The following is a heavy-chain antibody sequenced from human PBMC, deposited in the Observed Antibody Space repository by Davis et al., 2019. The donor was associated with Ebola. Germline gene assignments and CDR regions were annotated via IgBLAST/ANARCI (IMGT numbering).Heavy chain of an antibody. CDR2: INHSGST. J-gene: IGHJ5*02. D-gene: IGHD3-3*01. CDR3: ARHDYDFWSCYYAETWFDP. Sequence: SETLSLTCAVYGGSFSGYYWSWIRQPPGKGLEWIGEINHSGSTNYNPSLKSRVTISVDTSKNQFSLTLSSVTAADTAVYYCARHDYDFWSCYYAETWFDPWGQGTLVTVSS. V-gene: IGHV4-34*01. CDR1: GGSFSGYY.